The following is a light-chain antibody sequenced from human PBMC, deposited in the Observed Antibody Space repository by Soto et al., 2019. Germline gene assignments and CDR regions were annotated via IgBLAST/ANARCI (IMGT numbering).Light chain of an antibody. CDR2: DNN. CDR1: SSNIGNNY. CDR3: GTWDNSLSAYV. V-gene: IGLV1-51*01. Sequence: QSVLTQPPSVSAAPGQKVTISCSGSSSNIGNNYVSWYQQFPGTAPKLLIYDNNKRPSGIPDRFSGSKSGTSATLGITGLQTGDEADYYCGTWDNSLSAYVFGAGTKLPS. J-gene: IGLJ1*01.